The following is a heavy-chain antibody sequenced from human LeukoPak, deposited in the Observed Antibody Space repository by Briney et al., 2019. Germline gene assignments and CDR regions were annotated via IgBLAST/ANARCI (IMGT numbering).Heavy chain of an antibody. V-gene: IGHV3-23*01. CDR1: GFTFSSYA. J-gene: IGHJ4*02. CDR3: AKVYSSGWYDGGYFDY. Sequence: GVSLRLSCAASGFTFSSYAMSWVRQAPGKGLEWVSAISGSGGSTYYADSVKGRFTISRDNSKNTLYLQMNSLRAEDTAVYYCAKVYSSGWYDGGYFDYWGQGTLVTVSS. CDR2: ISGSGGST. D-gene: IGHD6-19*01.